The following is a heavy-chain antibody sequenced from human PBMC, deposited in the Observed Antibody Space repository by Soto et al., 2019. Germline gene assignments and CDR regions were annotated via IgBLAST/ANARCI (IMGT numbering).Heavy chain of an antibody. CDR2: ISGSGGST. V-gene: IGHV3-23*01. D-gene: IGHD6-13*01. Sequence: GGSLRLSCAASGFTFSSYAMSWVRQAPGKGLEWVSAISGSGGSTYYADSVKGRFTISRDNSKNTLYLQMNSLRAEDTAVYYCAKYRTDSSSWYMIDYCGQGTLVTVSA. CDR3: AKYRTDSSSWYMIDY. CDR1: GFTFSSYA. J-gene: IGHJ4*02.